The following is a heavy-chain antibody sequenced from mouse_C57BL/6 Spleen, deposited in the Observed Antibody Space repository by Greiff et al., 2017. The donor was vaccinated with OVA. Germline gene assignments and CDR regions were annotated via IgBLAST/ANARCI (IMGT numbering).Heavy chain of an antibody. J-gene: IGHJ3*01. V-gene: IGHV10-1*01. Sequence: DVHLVESGGGLVQPKGSLKLSCAASGFSFNTYAMNWVRQAPGKGLEWVARIRSKSNNYATYYADSVKDRFTISRDDSESMLYLQMNNLKTEDTAMYYCVRIYYGYDDWFAYWGQGTLVTVSA. CDR3: VRIYYGYDDWFAY. CDR1: GFSFNTYA. CDR2: IRSKSNNYAT. D-gene: IGHD2-2*01.